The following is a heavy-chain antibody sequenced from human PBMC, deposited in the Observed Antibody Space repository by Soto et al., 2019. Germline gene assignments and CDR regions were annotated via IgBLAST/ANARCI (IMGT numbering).Heavy chain of an antibody. CDR2: ISSSSSTI. J-gene: IGHJ4*02. CDR3: ARDALYYYDSSGYYLDY. D-gene: IGHD3-22*01. V-gene: IGHV3-48*02. CDR1: GFTFSSYS. Sequence: VQLVESGGGLVQPGGSLRLSCAASGFTFSSYSMNWVRQAPGKGLEWVSYISSSSSTIYYADSVKGRFTISRDNAKNSLYLQMNSLRDEDTAVYYCARDALYYYDSSGYYLDYWGQGTLVTVSS.